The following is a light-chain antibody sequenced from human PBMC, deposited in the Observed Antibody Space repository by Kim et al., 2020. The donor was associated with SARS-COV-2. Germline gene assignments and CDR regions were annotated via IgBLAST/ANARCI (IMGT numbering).Light chain of an antibody. Sequence: QSVTISFTGTSSDVGGYNYVSWYQQHPGKAPKLMIYDVSKRPSGVPDRFSGSKSGNTASLTISGLQAEDEADYYCCSYAGSYTFEVFGGGTQLTVL. CDR1: SSDVGGYNY. V-gene: IGLV2-11*01. J-gene: IGLJ3*02. CDR3: CSYAGSYTFEV. CDR2: DVS.